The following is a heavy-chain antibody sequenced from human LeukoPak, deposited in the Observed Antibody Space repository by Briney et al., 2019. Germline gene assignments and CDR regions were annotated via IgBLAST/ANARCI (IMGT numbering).Heavy chain of an antibody. V-gene: IGHV3-53*01. Sequence: PGGSLRLSCAASGFTLSSNYMSWVRQAPGKGLEWGSVMYSGGYTYYADSVKGRFTISRDNSKNTLYLQMNSLRAEDMAVYYCARVYSTYPYYYMDVWGKGTTVTVSS. D-gene: IGHD4-11*01. CDR3: ARVYSTYPYYYMDV. J-gene: IGHJ6*03. CDR1: GFTLSSNY. CDR2: MYSGGYT.